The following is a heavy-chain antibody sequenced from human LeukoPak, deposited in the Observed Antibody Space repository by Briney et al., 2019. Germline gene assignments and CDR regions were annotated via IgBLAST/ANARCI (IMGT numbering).Heavy chain of an antibody. CDR1: GFTFSSYS. D-gene: IGHD3-22*01. V-gene: IGHV3-20*04. Sequence: GGSLRLSCVASGFTFSSYSMNWVRQAPGKGLEWVSGINWNGGSTGYADSVKGRFTISRDNAKNSLYLQMNSLRAEDTALYYCARVSSGYYGYYFDYWGQGTLVTVSS. CDR3: ARVSSGYYGYYFDY. J-gene: IGHJ4*02. CDR2: INWNGGST.